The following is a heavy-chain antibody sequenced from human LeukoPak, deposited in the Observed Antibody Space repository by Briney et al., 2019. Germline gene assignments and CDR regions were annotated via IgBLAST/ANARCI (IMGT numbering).Heavy chain of an antibody. J-gene: IGHJ4*02. CDR3: ARGDWDYYGSGSYQYYFDY. D-gene: IGHD3-10*01. V-gene: IGHV4-39*07. CDR2: IYYSGST. CDR1: GGSISSSSYY. Sequence: SETLSLTCTVSGGSISSSSYYWGWIRQPPGKGLEWIGSIYYSGSTYYNPSLKSRVTISVDTSKNQFSLKLSSVTAADTAVYYCARGDWDYYGSGSYQYYFDYWGQGTLVTVSS.